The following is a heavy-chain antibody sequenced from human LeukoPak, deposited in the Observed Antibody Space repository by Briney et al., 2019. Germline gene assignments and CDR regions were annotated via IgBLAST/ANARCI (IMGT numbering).Heavy chain of an antibody. J-gene: IGHJ4*02. V-gene: IGHV5-51*01. CDR1: GYSFSRYW. CDR2: IYPSDSDT. Sequence: GESLKISCKGSGYSFSRYWIGWVRQMPGKGLEWIGIIYPSDSDTRYSPSFQGQVTISADKSITTAYLQWSSLKASDTAMYCCARGGGDDTPSDYWGQGTLVTVSS. CDR3: ARGGGDDTPSDY. D-gene: IGHD5-12*01.